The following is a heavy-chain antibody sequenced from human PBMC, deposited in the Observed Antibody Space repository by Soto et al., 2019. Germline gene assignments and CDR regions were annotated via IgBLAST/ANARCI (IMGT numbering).Heavy chain of an antibody. J-gene: IGHJ1*01. Sequence: SETLSLTCNVSGDSFSRYYWSWIRQPAGKGLEWIGRIYPSGTTNYNPSLKSRLTLSRDASKNQFSLSLRSVTAADTAVYYCARDLGKLITPAQWGQGVLVTVSS. V-gene: IGHV4-4*07. CDR2: IYPSGTT. CDR3: ARDLGKLITPAQ. D-gene: IGHD7-27*01. CDR1: GDSFSRYY.